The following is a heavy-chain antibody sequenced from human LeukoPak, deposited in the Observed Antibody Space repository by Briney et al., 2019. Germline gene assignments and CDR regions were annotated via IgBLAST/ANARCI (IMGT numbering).Heavy chain of an antibody. Sequence: PGGSLRLSCAASRFTFRSYGMHWVRQAPGKGLEWVAFTRYDGNNKYYADSVKGRFTISRDNSKNTVYLQMNSLRAEDTAVYYCAKDPTHFRVWDDYDNTRLNYWGQGTLVTVSS. V-gene: IGHV3-30*02. D-gene: IGHD3-22*01. CDR1: RFTFRSYG. CDR3: AKDPTHFRVWDDYDNTRLNY. J-gene: IGHJ4*02. CDR2: TRYDGNNK.